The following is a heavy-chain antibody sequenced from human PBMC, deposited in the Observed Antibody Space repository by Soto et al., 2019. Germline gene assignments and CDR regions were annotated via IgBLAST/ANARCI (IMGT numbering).Heavy chain of an antibody. CDR1: GITISNYP. D-gene: IGHD3-10*01. CDR2: ISGSGDRT. V-gene: IGHV3-23*01. CDR3: VKDDGGSPSTPPL. Sequence: EVQLLESGGGLVQPGESLRLSCAASGITISNYPMSWVRQAPGKGLEWVSGISGSGDRTYYADSAKGRFTISKDISKNSLSLQVDSLGVDDTAVYFCVKDDGGSPSTPPLWGQGTLVTVSS. J-gene: IGHJ4*02.